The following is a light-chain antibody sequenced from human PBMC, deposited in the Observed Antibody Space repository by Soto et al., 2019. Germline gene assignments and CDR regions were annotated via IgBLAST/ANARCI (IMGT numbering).Light chain of an antibody. Sequence: DIQMTQSPSSLSASVRDSVTISCQASQDTNNFLNWYQQKPGKPPQLLIYDASTLEKGVPSRYSGAQSGADFYFTISNLQAEESATYYCQQYEDFPLTCGRGTKVEIK. J-gene: IGKJ1*01. CDR2: DAS. V-gene: IGKV1-33*01. CDR1: QDTNNF. CDR3: QQYEDFPLT.